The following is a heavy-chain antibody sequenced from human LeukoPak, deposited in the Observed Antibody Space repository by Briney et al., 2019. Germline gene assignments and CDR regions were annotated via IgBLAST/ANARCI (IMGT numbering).Heavy chain of an antibody. CDR1: GFTFSSYG. Sequence: GGSLRLSCAASGFTFSSYGMHWVRQAPGKGLEWVAVISYDGSNKYYADSVKGRFIISRDNSKNTLYLQMNSLRAEDTAVYYCAKDEVGATDYWGQGTLVTVSS. CDR3: AKDEVGATDY. CDR2: ISYDGSNK. J-gene: IGHJ4*02. D-gene: IGHD1-26*01. V-gene: IGHV3-30*18.